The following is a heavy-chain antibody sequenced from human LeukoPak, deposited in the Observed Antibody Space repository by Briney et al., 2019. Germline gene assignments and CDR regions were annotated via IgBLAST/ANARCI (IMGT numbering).Heavy chain of an antibody. D-gene: IGHD6-19*01. Sequence: SETLSLTCSVSGDSMTTFDWSWIRQPAGKGLEWVGQVFTSGTTAYGASLKSRLTISLDKSNNQVSLKLISVTAADTAVYYCARHSPTGWYYFDSWGQGALVIVSS. V-gene: IGHV4-4*07. J-gene: IGHJ4*02. CDR2: VFTSGTT. CDR3: ARHSPTGWYYFDS. CDR1: GDSMTTFD.